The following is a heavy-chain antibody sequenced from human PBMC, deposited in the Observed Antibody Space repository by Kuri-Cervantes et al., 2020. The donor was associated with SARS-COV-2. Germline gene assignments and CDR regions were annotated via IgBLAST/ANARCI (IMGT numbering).Heavy chain of an antibody. CDR3: ARDPAAGLYYYYMDV. CDR1: GFTFSSYW. CDR2: IKQDGSEK. D-gene: IGHD6-13*01. J-gene: IGHJ6*03. V-gene: IGHV3-7*01. Sequence: GESLKISCAASGFTFSSYWMSWVRQAPGKGLEWVANIKQDGSEKYYVGSVKGRFTISRDNAKNSLYLQMNSLRAEDTDVYYCARDPAAGLYYYYMDVWGKGTTVTVSS.